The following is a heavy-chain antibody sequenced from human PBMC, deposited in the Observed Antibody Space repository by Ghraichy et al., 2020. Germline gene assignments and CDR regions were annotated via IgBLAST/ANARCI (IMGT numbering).Heavy chain of an antibody. J-gene: IGHJ4*02. CDR1: GGSFSGYY. V-gene: IGHV4-34*01. CDR3: ARARFYGSGSYYSLPFDY. Sequence: SQTLSLTCAVYGGSFSGYYWSWIRQPPGKGLEWIGEINHSGSTNYNPSLKSRVTISVDTSKNQFSLKLSSVTAADTAVYYCARARFYGSGSYYSLPFDYWGQGTLVTVSS. D-gene: IGHD3-10*01. CDR2: INHSGST.